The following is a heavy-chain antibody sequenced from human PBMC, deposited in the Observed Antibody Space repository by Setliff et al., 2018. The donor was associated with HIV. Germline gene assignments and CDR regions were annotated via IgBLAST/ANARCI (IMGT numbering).Heavy chain of an antibody. CDR1: GFTFSSYS. CDR2: ITSSGSFM. J-gene: IGHJ4*02. D-gene: IGHD1-26*01. V-gene: IGHV3-21*01. Sequence: PGGSLRLSCAASGFTFSSYSMNWVRQAPGKGLEWVSSITSSGSFMFYADSVKGRFTISRDNAKNTLYLQMNSLRAEDTAVYYCAKGRSGSYSFARDWGQGTLVTVSS. CDR3: AKGRSGSYSFARD.